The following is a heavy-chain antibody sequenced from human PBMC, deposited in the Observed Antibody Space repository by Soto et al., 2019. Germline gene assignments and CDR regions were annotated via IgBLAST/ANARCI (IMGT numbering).Heavy chain of an antibody. D-gene: IGHD3-3*01. CDR2: IKQDGSEK. CDR1: GFTFNTYW. J-gene: IGHJ6*03. Sequence: PGGSLRLSCAASGFTFNTYWMTWVRQAPGKGLEWVANIKQDGSEKSYVDSVKGRFTISRDNAKNSLYLQMNSLRAEDTAVYYCARGGRSIFGVVTSRYYYMDVWGKGTTVTVSS. V-gene: IGHV3-7*01. CDR3: ARGGRSIFGVVTSRYYYMDV.